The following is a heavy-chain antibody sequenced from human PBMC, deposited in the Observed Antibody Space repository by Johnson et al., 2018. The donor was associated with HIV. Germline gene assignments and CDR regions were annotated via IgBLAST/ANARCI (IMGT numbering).Heavy chain of an antibody. CDR1: GFTFSSYD. Sequence: VQLVESGGGLVQPGGSLRLSCAASGFTFSSYDMHWVRQATGKGLECVSGIGTAGDTYYPGSVKGRFTISRENGKNSLYIQMNSLRAGDTAVYYCARGVATIGTMGDGFDIWGQGTMVTVSS. J-gene: IGHJ3*02. CDR3: ARGVATIGTMGDGFDI. V-gene: IGHV3-13*01. D-gene: IGHD5-12*01. CDR2: IGTAGDT.